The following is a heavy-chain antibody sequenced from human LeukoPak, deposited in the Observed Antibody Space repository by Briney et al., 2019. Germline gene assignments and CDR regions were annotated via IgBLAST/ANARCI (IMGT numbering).Heavy chain of an antibody. CDR2: MNPNSGNT. CDR1: GYTFTSYD. D-gene: IGHD6-19*01. Sequence: GASVKVSCKASGYTFTSYDINWVRQATGQGLEWMGWMNPNSGNTGCAQKFQGRVTMTRNTSISTAYMELSSLRSEDTAVYYCAKAVAGLFDYWGQGTLVTVSS. J-gene: IGHJ4*02. V-gene: IGHV1-8*01. CDR3: AKAVAGLFDY.